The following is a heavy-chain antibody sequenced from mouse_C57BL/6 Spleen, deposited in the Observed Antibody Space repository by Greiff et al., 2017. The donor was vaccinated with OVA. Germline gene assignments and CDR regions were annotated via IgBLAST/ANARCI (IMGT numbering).Heavy chain of an antibody. D-gene: IGHD1-1*01. V-gene: IGHV1-64*01. CDR1: GYTFTSYW. Sequence: QVQLQQPGAELVKPGASVKLSCKASGYTFTSYWMHCVKQRPGQGLEWIGMIHPNSGSTNYNEKFKSKATLTVDKSSSTAYMQLSSLTSEDSAVYYCARALITTVVATYYYAMDYWGQGTSVTVSS. CDR2: IHPNSGST. CDR3: ARALITTVVATYYYAMDY. J-gene: IGHJ4*01.